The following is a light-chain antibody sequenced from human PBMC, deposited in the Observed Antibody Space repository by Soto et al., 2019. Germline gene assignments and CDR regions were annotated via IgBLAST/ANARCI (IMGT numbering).Light chain of an antibody. CDR2: GAS. CDR3: QQYNNWPIT. V-gene: IGKV3-15*01. CDR1: QSISSS. J-gene: IGKJ5*01. Sequence: EIVMTQSPATLSVSPGERATLSCRASQSISSSLAWYQQKPGQAPRLLIHGASTRATSNPGRFSGSGSGAEFTLTISSLQSEDFAVYYCQQYNNWPITFGQGTRLEIK.